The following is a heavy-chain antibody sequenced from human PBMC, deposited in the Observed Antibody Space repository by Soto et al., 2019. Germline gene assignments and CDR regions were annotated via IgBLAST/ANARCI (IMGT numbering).Heavy chain of an antibody. J-gene: IGHJ5*02. D-gene: IGHD3-10*01. CDR1: GGSISSYY. CDR3: ARVAVYYYGSGSYFIGWFDP. Sequence: SETLSLTCTVSGGSISSYYWSWIRQPPGKGLEWIGYIYYSGSTNYNPSLKSRVTISVDTSKNQFSLKLSSVTAADTAVYYCARVAVYYYGSGSYFIGWFDPWGQGTLVTVS. CDR2: IYYSGST. V-gene: IGHV4-59*01.